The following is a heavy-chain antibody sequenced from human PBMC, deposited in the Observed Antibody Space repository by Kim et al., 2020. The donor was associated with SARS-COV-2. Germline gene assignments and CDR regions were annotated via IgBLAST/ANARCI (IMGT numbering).Heavy chain of an antibody. CDR3: ARGGNNIVVVPAASVHYYYGMDV. Sequence: SETLSLTCTVSGGSISSGGYYWSWIRQHPGKGLEWIGYIYYSGSTYYNPSLKSRVTISVDTSKNQFSLKLSSVTAADTAVYYCARGGNNIVVVPAASVHYYYGMDVRGQGTTVTVSS. V-gene: IGHV4-31*03. D-gene: IGHD2-2*01. J-gene: IGHJ6*02. CDR1: GGSISSGGYY. CDR2: IYYSGST.